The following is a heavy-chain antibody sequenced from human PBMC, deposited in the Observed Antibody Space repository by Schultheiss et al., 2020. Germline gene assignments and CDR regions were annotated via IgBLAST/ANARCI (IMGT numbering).Heavy chain of an antibody. CDR3: ARGPAYCSSTSCYSGMDV. Sequence: GESLKISCAASGFTFSGSAMHWVRQASGKGLEWVGRIRSKANSYATAYAASVKGRFTISRDDSKNTAYLQMNSLRAEDTALYHCARGPAYCSSTSCYSGMDVWGQGTTVTVSS. D-gene: IGHD2-2*02. CDR2: IRSKANSYAT. CDR1: GFTFSGSA. J-gene: IGHJ6*02. V-gene: IGHV3-73*01.